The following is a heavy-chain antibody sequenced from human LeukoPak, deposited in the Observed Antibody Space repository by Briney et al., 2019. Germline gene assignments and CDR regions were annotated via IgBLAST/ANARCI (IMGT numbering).Heavy chain of an antibody. CDR3: ARDRVAIGNWYDS. J-gene: IGHJ5*01. CDR2: ISHDGSNK. CDR1: GFAFGAYG. Sequence: GGSLRLSCAASGFAFGAYGMHWVRQAPGKGLEWVAVISHDGSNKYYADSVQGRFTISRDNSKNTQYLQMNSLRAEDTAVYYCARDRVAIGNWYDSWGQGTLVTVSS. V-gene: IGHV3-30*03. D-gene: IGHD5-12*01.